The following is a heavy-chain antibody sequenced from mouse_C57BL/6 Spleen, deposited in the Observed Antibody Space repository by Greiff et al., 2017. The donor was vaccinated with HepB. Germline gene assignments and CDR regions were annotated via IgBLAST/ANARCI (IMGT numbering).Heavy chain of an antibody. CDR3: TRPITTHFDY. J-gene: IGHJ2*01. CDR2: IRDKANNHAT. V-gene: IGHV6-6*01. Sequence: LQQSGGGLVQPGGSMKLSCAASGFTFGDAWMDWVRQSPEKGLEWVAEIRDKANNHATYYAESVKGRFTISRDDSKSSVYLQMNSLRAEDTGIYYCTRPITTHFDYWGQGTTLTVSS. CDR1: GFTFGDAW. D-gene: IGHD1-1*01.